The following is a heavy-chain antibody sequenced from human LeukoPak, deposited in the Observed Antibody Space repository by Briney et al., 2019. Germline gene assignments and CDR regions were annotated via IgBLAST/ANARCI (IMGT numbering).Heavy chain of an antibody. CDR1: GYTFTGYY. Sequence: ASVKVSCKASGYTFTGYYMHWVRQAPGQGLEWMGWINPNSGGTNYAQKFQGRVTMTRDTSISTAYMELSRLRSDDTAVYYCARGVGDYGGFDYHYYYYMDVWGKGTTVTVSS. J-gene: IGHJ6*03. V-gene: IGHV1-2*02. CDR2: INPNSGGT. D-gene: IGHD4-17*01. CDR3: ARGVGDYGGFDYHYYYYMDV.